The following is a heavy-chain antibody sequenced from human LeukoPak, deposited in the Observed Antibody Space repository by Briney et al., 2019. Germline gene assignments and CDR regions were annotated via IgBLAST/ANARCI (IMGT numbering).Heavy chain of an antibody. CDR2: ISYDGSNK. CDR3: ARVRYDFWSGYRHYYYYGMDV. J-gene: IGHJ6*02. D-gene: IGHD3-3*01. Sequence: PGGSLRLSCAASGFTFSSYAMHWVRQAPGKGLEWVAVISYDGSNKYYADSVKGRFTISRDNSKNTLYLQMNSLRAEDTVVYYCARVRYDFWSGYRHYYYYGMDVWGQGTTVTVSS. V-gene: IGHV3-30-3*01. CDR1: GFTFSSYA.